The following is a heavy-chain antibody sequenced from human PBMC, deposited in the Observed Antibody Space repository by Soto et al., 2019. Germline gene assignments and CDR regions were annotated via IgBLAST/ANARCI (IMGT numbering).Heavy chain of an antibody. CDR2: IWYDGSNK. V-gene: IGHV3-33*01. CDR1: GFTFSSYG. Sequence: GSLRLSCAASGFTFSSYGMHWVRQAPGKGLEWVAVIWYDGSNKYYADSVKGRFTISRDNSKNTLYLQMNSLRAEDTAVYYCAIAPRYDRSGYTRYWDPGPLLTVST. J-gene: IGHJ4*02. D-gene: IGHD3-22*01. CDR3: AIAPRYDRSGYTRY.